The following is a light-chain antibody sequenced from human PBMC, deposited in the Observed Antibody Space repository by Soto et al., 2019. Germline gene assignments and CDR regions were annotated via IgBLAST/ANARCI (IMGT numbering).Light chain of an antibody. J-gene: IGKJ1*01. V-gene: IGKV3-20*01. CDR1: QSISGSF. Sequence: EVVLTQSPGTLSLSPGERATLSCRASQSISGSFLAWYQQKPGQAPRLLLYETSSRATGIPDRFSGSGSQTDFTLTISRLEPEDFAVYYCQQYGTSPRTFSQGTKVDIK. CDR2: ETS. CDR3: QQYGTSPRT.